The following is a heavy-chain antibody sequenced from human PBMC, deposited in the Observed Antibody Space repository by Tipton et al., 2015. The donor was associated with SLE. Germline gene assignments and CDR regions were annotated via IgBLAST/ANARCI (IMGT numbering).Heavy chain of an antibody. CDR2: FYTSGST. D-gene: IGHD2-15*01. Sequence: TLSLTCTVFGGSISSGRIYWSWFRQPAGKGLEWIWRFYTSGSTHYNPPLKSRVTMSVDTSKNQFSLKLSSVTAADPAVYYCARQLAQHCSGVGPPNCIYYDRDQCMDEWDKPTAATVFS. CDR3: ARQLAQHCSGVGPPNCIYYDRDQCMDE. CDR1: GGSISSGRIY. V-gene: IGHV4-61*02. J-gene: IGHJ6*03.